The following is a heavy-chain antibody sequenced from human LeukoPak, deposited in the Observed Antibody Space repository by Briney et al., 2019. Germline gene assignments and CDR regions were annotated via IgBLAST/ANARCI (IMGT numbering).Heavy chain of an antibody. J-gene: IGHJ4*02. Sequence: PSETLSLTCTVSXXXXSSYXWSWIRXPPXXXXXWIGYIYYSGSTNYNPSLKSRVTISVDTSKNQFSLKLSSVTAADTAVYYCASQYSSLTRFDYWGQGTLVTVSS. CDR1: XXXXSSYX. CDR2: IYYSGST. V-gene: IGHV4-59*08. D-gene: IGHD4-11*01. CDR3: ASQYSSLTRFDY.